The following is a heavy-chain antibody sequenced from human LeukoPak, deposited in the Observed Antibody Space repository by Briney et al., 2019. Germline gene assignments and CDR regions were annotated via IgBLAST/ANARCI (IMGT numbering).Heavy chain of an antibody. V-gene: IGHV3-23*01. CDR3: AKVRMVVVVPAAIDY. CDR2: ISGSGGST. D-gene: IGHD2-2*01. J-gene: IGHJ4*02. CDR1: GFTFSIYA. Sequence: GGSLRLSCAASGFTFSIYAMSCVRQAPGGGVEWVSSISGSGGSTYYADSEKGRSTISRDNSKNTLYLQMNRLRAEDTAVYYCAKVRMVVVVPAAIDYWGQGTLVTVSS.